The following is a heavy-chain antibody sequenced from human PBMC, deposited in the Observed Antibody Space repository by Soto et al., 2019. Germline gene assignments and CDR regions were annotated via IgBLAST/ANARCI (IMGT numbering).Heavy chain of an antibody. Sequence: GGSLRLSCAASGFTFSSYSMNWVRQAPGKGLEWVSYISSSSSTIYYADSVKGRFTISRDNAKNSLYLQMNSLSDEDTAVYYCAMGKWFDPWGQGTLVTVSS. D-gene: IGHD6-13*01. CDR1: GFTFSSYS. CDR3: AMGKWFDP. V-gene: IGHV3-48*02. J-gene: IGHJ5*02. CDR2: ISSSSSTI.